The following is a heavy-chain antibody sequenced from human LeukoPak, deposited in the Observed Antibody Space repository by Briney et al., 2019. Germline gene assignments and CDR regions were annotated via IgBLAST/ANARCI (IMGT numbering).Heavy chain of an antibody. CDR2: ISGSGGST. CDR1: GFTFSSYA. J-gene: IGHJ4*02. V-gene: IGHV3-23*01. CDR3: AKLAHIVVVPAAIRFDY. Sequence: GGSLRLSCAASGFTFSSYAMSWVRQAPGKGLERVSAISGSGGSTYYADSVKGRFTISRDNSENTLYLQMNSLRAEDTAVYYCAKLAHIVVVPAAIRFDYWGQGTLVTVSS. D-gene: IGHD2-2*01.